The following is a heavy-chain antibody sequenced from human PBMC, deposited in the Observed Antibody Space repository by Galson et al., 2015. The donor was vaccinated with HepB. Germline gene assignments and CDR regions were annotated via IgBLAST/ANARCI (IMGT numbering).Heavy chain of an antibody. CDR2: IIPISGTA. CDR1: GGTFSSYA. D-gene: IGHD3-3*01. V-gene: IGHV1-69*13. J-gene: IGHJ6*03. Sequence: SVKVSCKASGGTFSSYAISWVRQAPGQGLVWMGGIIPISGTADYPQKFQGRVTITADESTNKAYMELSSLRSEDTAVYYCARVVYDFWSGYRNYYYVDVWGKGTTVTVSS. CDR3: ARVVYDFWSGYRNYYYVDV.